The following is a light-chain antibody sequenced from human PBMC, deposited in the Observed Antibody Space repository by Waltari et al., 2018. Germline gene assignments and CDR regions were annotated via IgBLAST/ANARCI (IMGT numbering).Light chain of an antibody. V-gene: IGKV3-11*01. Sequence: EIVLTQPPAPPSSAPGERATTSCRASQSVNWYLAWYQQRPGQAPRLRIFDTSNRATGIPARFSGSGSGTDFTLTITSLEPDDAAVYYCQQRRNWPLTFGGGTKVEIK. CDR2: DTS. CDR1: QSVNWY. J-gene: IGKJ4*01. CDR3: QQRRNWPLT.